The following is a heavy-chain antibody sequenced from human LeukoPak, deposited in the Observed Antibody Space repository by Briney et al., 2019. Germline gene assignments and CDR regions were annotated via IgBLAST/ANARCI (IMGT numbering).Heavy chain of an antibody. Sequence: PGGSLRLSCAASGFTFSSYGIHWVRQAPGKGLEWVAVISYDGSNQYYADSVKGRSTISRDDSKKTLYLQMNSLRAEDTAVYYCAKHGTGDHYFDYWGQGTLVTVSS. J-gene: IGHJ4*02. CDR2: ISYDGSNQ. CDR1: GFTFSSYG. D-gene: IGHD7-27*01. CDR3: AKHGTGDHYFDY. V-gene: IGHV3-30*18.